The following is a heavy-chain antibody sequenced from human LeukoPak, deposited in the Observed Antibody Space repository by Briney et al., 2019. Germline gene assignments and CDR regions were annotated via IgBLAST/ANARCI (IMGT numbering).Heavy chain of an antibody. J-gene: IGHJ4*02. CDR2: IKSKTDGGTT. Sequence: GGSLRLSCAASGFTFSNAWMSWVRQAPGKGLEWVGRIKSKTDGGTTDYAAPVKGRFTISRDDSKNTLYLQMNSLKTEDTAVYYCTTDPTDPLWFGESRPRFDYWGQGTLVTVSS. D-gene: IGHD3-10*01. V-gene: IGHV3-15*01. CDR3: TTDPTDPLWFGESRPRFDY. CDR1: GFTFSNAW.